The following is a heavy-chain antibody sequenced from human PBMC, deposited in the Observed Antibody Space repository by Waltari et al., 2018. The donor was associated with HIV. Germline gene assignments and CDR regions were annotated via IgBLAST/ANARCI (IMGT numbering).Heavy chain of an antibody. D-gene: IGHD6-19*01. Sequence: EVQLVQSGAEVKKPGESLKISCKSSGYNFTTYWLGWVRQMPGKGLEWMGIIHPGDADTRYSPSFQGQVTISADKSISTAFLQWSSLKASDTAMYYCARGLPKQWLAYFDYWGQGTLVTVSS. CDR1: GYNFTTYW. CDR2: IHPGDADT. CDR3: ARGLPKQWLAYFDY. J-gene: IGHJ4*02. V-gene: IGHV5-51*01.